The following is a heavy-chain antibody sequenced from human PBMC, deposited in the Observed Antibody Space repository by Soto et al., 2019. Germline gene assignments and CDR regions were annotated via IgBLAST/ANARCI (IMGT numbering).Heavy chain of an antibody. CDR2: IYYSGSG. CDR1: GGSISSYY. Sequence: QVQRQASVPGLVKPSEPLSLTCTVSGGSISSYYWSWIRQPPGKGLEWIGYIYYSGSGHSNPSLRCRVTMLVDTAKSQCSLNPCSVAAADTAVYYCARVRWPVAGPGHFDNWGPGTLVSVS. V-gene: IGHV4-59*01. J-gene: IGHJ4*01. D-gene: IGHD6-19*01. CDR3: ARVRWPVAGPGHFDN.